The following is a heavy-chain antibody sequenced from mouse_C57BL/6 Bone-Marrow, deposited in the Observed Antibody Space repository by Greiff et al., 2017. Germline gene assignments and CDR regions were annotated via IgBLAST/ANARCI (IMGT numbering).Heavy chain of an antibody. CDR2: IDPSDSYT. CDR3: ASGRLWLRRRAMDY. D-gene: IGHD2-2*01. CDR1: GYTFTSYW. Sequence: QVQLQQPGAELVRPGTSVTLSCKASGYTFTSYWMHWVKQRPGQGLEWIGVIDPSDSYTNYNQKFKGKATLTVDTSSSTAYMQLSSRTSEDSAVYYCASGRLWLRRRAMDYWGQGTSVTVSS. V-gene: IGHV1-59*01. J-gene: IGHJ4*01.